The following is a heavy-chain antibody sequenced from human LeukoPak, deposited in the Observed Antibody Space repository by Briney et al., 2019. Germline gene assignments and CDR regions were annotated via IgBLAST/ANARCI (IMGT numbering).Heavy chain of an antibody. J-gene: IGHJ4*02. Sequence: GGSLRLSCAASGFTFSSSYMTWVRQAPGKGLEWVAVISYDGSNKYYADSVKGRFTISRDNSKNTLYLQMNSLRAEDTAVYYCARDRDYWGQGTLVTVSS. CDR1: GFTFSSSY. V-gene: IGHV3-30*03. CDR3: ARDRDY. CDR2: ISYDGSNK.